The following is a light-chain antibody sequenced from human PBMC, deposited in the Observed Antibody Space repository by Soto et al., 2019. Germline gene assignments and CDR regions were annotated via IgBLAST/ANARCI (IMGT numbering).Light chain of an antibody. CDR1: SSDVGGYNY. CDR3: SSYTTSNTRQIV. J-gene: IGLJ1*01. Sequence: QSALTQPASVSGSPGQSITISCTGTSSDVGGYNYVSWYQHHPGKAPKLMIYDVSNRPSGVSNRFSGSKSGNTASLPISGLQPEDEADYYCSSYTTSNTRQIVLGTGTKLTVL. V-gene: IGLV2-14*03. CDR2: DVS.